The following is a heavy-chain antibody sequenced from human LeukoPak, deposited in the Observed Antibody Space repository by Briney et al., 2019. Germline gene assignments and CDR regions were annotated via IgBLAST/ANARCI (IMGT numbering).Heavy chain of an antibody. J-gene: IGHJ4*02. CDR3: ARDFYRLGYCSSTSCYNFDY. Sequence: ASVKVSCQASGYTFTSYGISWVRQAPGQGLEWMGWISAYNGNTNYAQKLQGRVTMTTDTSTSTAYMELRSLRSDDTAVYYCARDFYRLGYCSSTSCYNFDYWGQGTLVTVSS. CDR2: ISAYNGNT. CDR1: GYTFTSYG. V-gene: IGHV1-18*01. D-gene: IGHD2-2*01.